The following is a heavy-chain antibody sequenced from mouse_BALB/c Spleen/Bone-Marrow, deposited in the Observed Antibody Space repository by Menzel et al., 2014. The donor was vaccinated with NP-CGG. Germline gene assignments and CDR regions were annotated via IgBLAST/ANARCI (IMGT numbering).Heavy chain of an antibody. V-gene: IGHV5-12-2*01. CDR3: ARHRRYDVWFAY. CDR2: ISNGGGST. J-gene: IGHJ3*01. D-gene: IGHD2-14*01. Sequence: EVKLMESGGGLVQPGGSLKLSCAASGFTFSSYTMSWVRQTPEKRLEWVAYISNGGGSTYYPDTAKGRFTISRDNAKNTLYLQMSSLKSEDTAMYYCARHRRYDVWFAYWGQGTLVTVSA. CDR1: GFTFSSYT.